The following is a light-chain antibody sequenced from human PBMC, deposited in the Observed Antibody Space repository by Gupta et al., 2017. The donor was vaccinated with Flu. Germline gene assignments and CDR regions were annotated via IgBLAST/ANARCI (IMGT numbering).Light chain of an antibody. CDR3: QQEGSSPYT. V-gene: IGKV3-20*01. J-gene: IGKJ2*01. CDR1: QSVRSTY. Sequence: GPTSLPPGQGATPSCRASQSVRSTYVAWYQQKPGQAPRLLIYGAPSRATGIPDRFSGSGSGTDFTLTISRLEPEDFAVYYCQQEGSSPYTFGQGTKLEIK. CDR2: GAP.